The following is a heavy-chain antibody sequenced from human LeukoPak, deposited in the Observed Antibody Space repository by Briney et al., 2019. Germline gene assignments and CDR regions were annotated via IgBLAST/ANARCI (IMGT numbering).Heavy chain of an antibody. CDR3: ARQRDYYDSSGYYSRIFDY. Sequence: SETLSLTCTVSGGSISSYYWSWIRQPPGKGLEWIGYIYYSGSTNYKPSLKSRVTISVDTSKNQFSLKLSSVTAAGTAVYYCARQRDYYDSSGYYSRIFDYWGQGTLVTVSS. D-gene: IGHD3-22*01. V-gene: IGHV4-59*01. CDR2: IYYSGST. CDR1: GGSISSYY. J-gene: IGHJ4*02.